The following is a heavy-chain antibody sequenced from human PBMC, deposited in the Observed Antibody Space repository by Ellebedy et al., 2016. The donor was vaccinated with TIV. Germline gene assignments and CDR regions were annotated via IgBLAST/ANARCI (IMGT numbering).Heavy chain of an antibody. D-gene: IGHD1-1*01. V-gene: IGHV4-61*08. CDR1: GGSVSSSDNY. CDR2: ISYSGST. Sequence: SETLSLTCTVSGGSVSSSDNYWIWIRQPPGKGLEWIGYISYSGSTKYDPSLTSRVTISVDTSKNQFSLKLNSVTAADTAVYYCARYTTNWEGARFDSWGQGTLVTVSS. CDR3: ARYTTNWEGARFDS. J-gene: IGHJ4*02.